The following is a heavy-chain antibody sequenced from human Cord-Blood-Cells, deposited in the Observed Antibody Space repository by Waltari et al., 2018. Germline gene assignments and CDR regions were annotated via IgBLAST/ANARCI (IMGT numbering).Heavy chain of an antibody. Sequence: QVQLQQWGAGLLKPSETLSLTCAVYGGSFSGYYWSWIRQPPGKGLEWIGEISHSRSTNDNPSLKSRVTISVDTSKNQFSLKLSSVTAADTAVYYCAYSSGWYYFDYWGQGTLVTVSS. CDR1: GGSFSGYY. D-gene: IGHD6-19*01. V-gene: IGHV4-34*01. J-gene: IGHJ4*02. CDR2: ISHSRST. CDR3: AYSSGWYYFDY.